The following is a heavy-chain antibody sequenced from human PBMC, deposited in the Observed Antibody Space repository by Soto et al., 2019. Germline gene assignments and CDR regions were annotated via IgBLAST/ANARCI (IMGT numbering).Heavy chain of an antibody. CDR1: GGSFSGFY. CDR3: VSILGSGTGSSCNWDFEH. J-gene: IGHJ2*01. D-gene: IGHD2-15*01. V-gene: IGHV4-34*01. CDR2: INHSGST. Sequence: QVQLQQWGAGLLKPSETLSLTCAVYGGSFSGFYWSWIRQPPGKGLEWIGEINHSGSTNYNPSLKSRVSISGETSKNQFSLQLSSVTAAVTAVYYCVSILGSGTGSSCNWDFEHWGRGNLVTVSS.